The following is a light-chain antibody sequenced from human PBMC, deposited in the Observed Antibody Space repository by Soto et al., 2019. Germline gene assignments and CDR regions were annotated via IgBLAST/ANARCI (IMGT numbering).Light chain of an antibody. Sequence: QSALTQPASVSGSPGQSITISCTGASSDVGNHNFVAWYQQHPGKAPKLLIFEVSNRPSGLSNRFSASKSGNTASLTISGLQAEDEADYYCSSYTTTNTYVFGTGTKLTVL. CDR3: SSYTTTNTYV. CDR1: SSDVGNHNF. J-gene: IGLJ1*01. V-gene: IGLV2-14*01. CDR2: EVS.